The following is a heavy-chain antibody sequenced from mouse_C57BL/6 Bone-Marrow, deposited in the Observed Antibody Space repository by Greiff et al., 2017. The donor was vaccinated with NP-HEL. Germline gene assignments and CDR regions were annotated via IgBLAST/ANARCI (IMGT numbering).Heavy chain of an antibody. D-gene: IGHD1-1*01. Sequence: QVQLQQSGAELARPGASVKLSCKASGYTFTSYGISWVKQRTGQGLEWIGEIYPRSGNTYYNEKFKGKATLTADKSSSKAYLELRSLTSEDSAVYFCVYYYGSSLYYFDYWGQGTTLTVSS. CDR1: GYTFTSYG. CDR2: IYPRSGNT. V-gene: IGHV1-81*01. CDR3: VYYYGSSLYYFDY. J-gene: IGHJ2*01.